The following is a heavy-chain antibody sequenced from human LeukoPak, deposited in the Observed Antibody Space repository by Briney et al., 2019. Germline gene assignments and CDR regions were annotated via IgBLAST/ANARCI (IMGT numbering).Heavy chain of an antibody. D-gene: IGHD3-10*01. CDR1: GFTFSSYA. J-gene: IGHJ4*02. CDR3: TTHGSGSYY. Sequence: GGSLRLSCAASGFTFSSYAMYWVRQAPGKGLEWVSGISGSGGRTDYADSVKGRFTISRDTSKNTLYLQMNSLKTEDTAVYYCTTHGSGSYYWGQGTLVTVSS. V-gene: IGHV3-23*01. CDR2: ISGSGGRT.